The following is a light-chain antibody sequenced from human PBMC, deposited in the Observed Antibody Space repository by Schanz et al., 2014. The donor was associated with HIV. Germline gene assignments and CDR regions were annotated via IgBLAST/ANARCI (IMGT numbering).Light chain of an antibody. CDR2: WSS. V-gene: IGKV4-1*01. CDR3: QQYYSSPQT. CDR1: QSILFSSNNRNY. J-gene: IGKJ2*01. Sequence: DIVMTQSPDSLAVSLGERVIINCKSSQSILFSSNNRNYLAWYQQKPGQPPKLLIYWSSSRESGVPDRFTGSGSGTDFTLTITSLQAEDVAVYYCQQYYSSPQTFGQGTKLEIK.